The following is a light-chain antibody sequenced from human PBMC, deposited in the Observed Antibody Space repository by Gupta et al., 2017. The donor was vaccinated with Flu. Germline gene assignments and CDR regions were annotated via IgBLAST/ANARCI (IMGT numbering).Light chain of an antibody. V-gene: IGLV4-69*01. J-gene: IGLJ3*02. CDR2: VNSDGSH. Sequence: QVVLTQSPSASASLGASVKLPCTMSSGHSSYAIAWHQEQPEKGPRYLMKVNSDGSHTKGDGIPDRFSGSSSGAERYLTISSLQSEDEADYYCQTWGTGIRVFGGGTKLTVL. CDR1: SGHSSYA. CDR3: QTWGTGIRV.